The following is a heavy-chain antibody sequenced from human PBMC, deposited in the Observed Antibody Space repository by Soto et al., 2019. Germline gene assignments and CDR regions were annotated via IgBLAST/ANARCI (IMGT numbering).Heavy chain of an antibody. D-gene: IGHD6-6*01. CDR1: GGSFSGYY. V-gene: IGHV4-34*01. CDR3: ARVNGRYSSSSQSYYYHYGMDV. Sequence: PSETLSLTCAVYGGSFSGYYWSWIRQPPGKGLEWIGEINHSGSTNYNPSLKSRVTISVDTSKNQFSLKLSSVTAADTAVYYCARVNGRYSSSSQSYYYHYGMDVWGQGTTVTVSS. CDR2: INHSGST. J-gene: IGHJ6*02.